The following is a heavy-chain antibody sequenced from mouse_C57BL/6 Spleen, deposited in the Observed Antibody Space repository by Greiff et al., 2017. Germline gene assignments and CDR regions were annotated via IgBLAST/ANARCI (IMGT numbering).Heavy chain of an antibody. CDR2: ISSGSSTI. Sequence: EVMLVESGGGLVKPGGSLKLSCAASGFTFSDYGMHWVRQAPEKGLEWVAYISSGSSTIYSADTVKGRFTISRDNAKNTLFLQMTSLRSEDTAMYYCARSRYDGYSRFDYWGQGTTLTVSS. CDR3: ARSRYDGYSRFDY. J-gene: IGHJ2*01. CDR1: GFTFSDYG. D-gene: IGHD2-3*01. V-gene: IGHV5-17*01.